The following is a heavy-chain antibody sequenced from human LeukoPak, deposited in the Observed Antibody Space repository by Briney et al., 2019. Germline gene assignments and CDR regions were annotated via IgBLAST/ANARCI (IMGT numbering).Heavy chain of an antibody. J-gene: IGHJ4*02. CDR3: AKYYDILTGVPDY. CDR2: ISGSGGTT. CDR1: GFTFSSYA. Sequence: GVLRLSCAASGFTFSSYAMTWVRQVPGKGLEWVSVISGSGGTTYYADSVKGRFTISRDNSMNTLYLQMNSLRAEDTAVYYCAKYYDILTGVPDYWGQGTLVTVSS. D-gene: IGHD3-9*01. V-gene: IGHV3-23*01.